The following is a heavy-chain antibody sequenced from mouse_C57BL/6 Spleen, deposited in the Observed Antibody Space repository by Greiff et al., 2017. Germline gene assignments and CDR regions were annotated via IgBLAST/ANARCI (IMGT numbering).Heavy chain of an antibody. V-gene: IGHV1-52*01. CDR2: IDPSDSVT. D-gene: IGHD1-1*01. Sequence: VQLQQSGAELVRPGSSVKLSCKASGYTFTSYWMHWVKQRPIQGLEWIGNIDPSDSVTHYNQKFKDKATLTVDKSSSTAYMQLSSLTSEDSAVYYCARDYGSSPWFAYWGQGTLVTVSA. J-gene: IGHJ3*01. CDR1: GYTFTSYW. CDR3: ARDYGSSPWFAY.